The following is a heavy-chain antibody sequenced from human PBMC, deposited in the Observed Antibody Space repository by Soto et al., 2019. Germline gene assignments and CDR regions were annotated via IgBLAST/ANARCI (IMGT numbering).Heavy chain of an antibody. CDR2: ISTYNGNT. CDR1: GYKFITYG. CDR3: ARGPTDYYDNSANYFLDY. Sequence: QVPLVQSGAEVKKPGASVKVSCKASGYKFITYGVSWVRQAPGQGLAWLGWISTYNGNTRYAERLQGRVTMTTDTTTNTAYMELRNRRSDDTAVYYCARGPTDYYDNSANYFLDYWGQGTLVTVSS. D-gene: IGHD3-22*01. J-gene: IGHJ4*02. V-gene: IGHV1-18*01.